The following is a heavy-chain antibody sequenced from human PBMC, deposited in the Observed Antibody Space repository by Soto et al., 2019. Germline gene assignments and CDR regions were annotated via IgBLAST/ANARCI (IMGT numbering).Heavy chain of an antibody. Sequence: SETLSLTCTVSGGSISSYYWSWIRQPPGKGLEWIGYIYYSGSTNYNPSLKSRVTISVDTSKKQFSLKLSSVTAADTAVYYCARSVTSIADWFDPWGQGTLVTVSS. CDR3: ARSVTSIADWFDP. V-gene: IGHV4-59*08. CDR2: IYYSGST. D-gene: IGHD6-6*01. CDR1: GGSISSYY. J-gene: IGHJ5*02.